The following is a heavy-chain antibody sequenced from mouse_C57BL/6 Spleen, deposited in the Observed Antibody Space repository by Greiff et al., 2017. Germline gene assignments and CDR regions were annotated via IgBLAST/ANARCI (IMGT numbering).Heavy chain of an antibody. J-gene: IGHJ4*01. CDR3: ARSLDAMDY. D-gene: IGHD6-2*01. CDR1: GYSFTSYY. CDR2: IYPGSGNT. V-gene: IGHV1-66*01. Sequence: QVQLQQSRPELVKPGASVKISCKASGYSFTSYYIHWVKQRPGQGLEWIGWIYPGSGNTKYNEKFKGKATLTADTSSSTAYMQLSSLTSEDSAVYYCARSLDAMDYWGQGTSVTVSS.